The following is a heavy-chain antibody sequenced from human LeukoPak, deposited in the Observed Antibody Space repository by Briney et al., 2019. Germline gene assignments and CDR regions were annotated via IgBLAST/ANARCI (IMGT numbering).Heavy chain of an antibody. D-gene: IGHD1-26*01. J-gene: IGHJ3*02. V-gene: IGHV3-23*01. CDR2: ISGSGGST. CDR1: GFTFSSYA. Sequence: GGSLRLSCAASGFTFSSYAMSWVRQAPGKGLEWVSAISGSGGSTYYADSVKGRFTISRDNSKNTVYLQMNSLRAEDTALYYCARELREHGVFDIWGQGTMVTVSS. CDR3: ARELREHGVFDI.